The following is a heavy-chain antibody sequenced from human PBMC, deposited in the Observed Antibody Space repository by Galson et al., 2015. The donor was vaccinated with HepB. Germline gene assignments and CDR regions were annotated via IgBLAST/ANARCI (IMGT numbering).Heavy chain of an antibody. V-gene: IGHV3-33*01. J-gene: IGHJ6*03. CDR1: GFTFSSYG. CDR2: IWYDGSNK. D-gene: IGHD3-3*01. CDR3: ARDPSGYYYYYYMDV. Sequence: LRLSCAASGFTFSSYGMHWVRQAPGKGLEWVAVIWYDGSNKYYTDSVKGRFTISRDNSKNTLYLQMNSLRAEDTAVYYCARDPSGYYYYYYMDVWGKGTTVTVP.